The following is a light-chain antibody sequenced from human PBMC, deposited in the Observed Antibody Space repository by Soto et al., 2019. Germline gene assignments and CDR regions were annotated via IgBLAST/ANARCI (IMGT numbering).Light chain of an antibody. CDR2: EVT. CDR1: SVDMNY. Sequence: QSVLTQPPSASGSRGQSVTISCTGTSVDMNYVSWFQQHPGKAPKLIICEVTKRPSGVPDRVSGSKSGNTASLTVSGLQDDDEADYYCSSYAGRDIWVFGGGTKLTVL. CDR3: SSYAGRDIWV. J-gene: IGLJ3*02. V-gene: IGLV2-8*01.